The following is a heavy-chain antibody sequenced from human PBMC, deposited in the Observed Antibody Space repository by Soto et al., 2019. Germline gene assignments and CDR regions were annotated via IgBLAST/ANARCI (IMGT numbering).Heavy chain of an antibody. D-gene: IGHD6-19*01. CDR1: GYTFTGYY. CDR2: INPNSGGT. Sequence: GASVKVSCKASGYTFTGYYMHWVRQAPGQGLEWMGWINPNSGGTNYAQKFQGRVTMTRDTSISTAYMELSRLRSDDTAVYYCARGWPARSAAPPEYFQHWGQGTLVTVSS. J-gene: IGHJ1*01. CDR3: ARGWPARSAAPPEYFQH. V-gene: IGHV1-2*02.